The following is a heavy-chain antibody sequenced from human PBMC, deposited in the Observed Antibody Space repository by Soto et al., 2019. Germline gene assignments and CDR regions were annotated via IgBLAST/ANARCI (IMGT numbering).Heavy chain of an antibody. V-gene: IGHV1-2*04. J-gene: IGHJ4*02. Sequence: QVQLVQSGAEVKKPGASVKVSCKASGYTFTGYYMHWVRQAPGQWLEWMGWINPNSGGTNYAQKFQGWVTMTRDTSISTAYMELSRLRSDDTAVYYCARGPDIVVVVAAKPFDYWGQGTLVTVSS. CDR2: INPNSGGT. CDR1: GYTFTGYY. D-gene: IGHD2-15*01. CDR3: ARGPDIVVVVAAKPFDY.